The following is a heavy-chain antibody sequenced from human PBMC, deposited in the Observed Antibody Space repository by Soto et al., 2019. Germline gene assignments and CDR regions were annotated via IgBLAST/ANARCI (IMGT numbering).Heavy chain of an antibody. D-gene: IGHD5-18*01. V-gene: IGHV3-7*01. CDR1: GFTFSSYW. CDR3: ASRGYSYGYDYYYYYYMDV. Sequence: EVQLVESGGGLVQPGGSLRLSCAASGFTFSSYWMSWVRQAPGKGLEWVANIKQDGSEKYYVDSVKGRFTISRDNAKNSLYLQINSLRAEDTAVYYCASRGYSYGYDYYYYYYMDVWGKGTTVTVSS. J-gene: IGHJ6*03. CDR2: IKQDGSEK.